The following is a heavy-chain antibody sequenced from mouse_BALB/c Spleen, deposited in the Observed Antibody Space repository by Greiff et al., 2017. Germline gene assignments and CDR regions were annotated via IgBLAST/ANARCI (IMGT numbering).Heavy chain of an antibody. J-gene: IGHJ2*01. CDR3: ARPDYYGSRYFDY. D-gene: IGHD1-1*01. V-gene: IGHV5-6*01. CDR1: GFTFSSYG. Sequence: DVQLVESGGDLVKPGGSLKLSCAASGFTFSSYGMSWVRQTPDKRLEWVATISSGGSYTYYPDSVKGRFTISRDNAKNTLYLQMSSLKSEDTAMYYCARPDYYGSRYFDYWGQGTTLTVSS. CDR2: ISSGGSYT.